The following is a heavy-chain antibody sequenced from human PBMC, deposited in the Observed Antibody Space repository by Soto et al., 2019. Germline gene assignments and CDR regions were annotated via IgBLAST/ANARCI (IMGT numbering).Heavy chain of an antibody. Sequence: GGSLRLSCAASGFTFSSYAMHWVRQAPGKGLEYVSAISSNGGSTYYANSVKGRFTISRDNSKNTLYLQMGSLRAEDMAVYYCARESQGYCSSTSCPYYFDYWGQGTLVTVSS. CDR3: ARESQGYCSSTSCPYYFDY. CDR1: GFTFSSYA. J-gene: IGHJ4*02. D-gene: IGHD2-2*01. CDR2: ISSNGGST. V-gene: IGHV3-64*01.